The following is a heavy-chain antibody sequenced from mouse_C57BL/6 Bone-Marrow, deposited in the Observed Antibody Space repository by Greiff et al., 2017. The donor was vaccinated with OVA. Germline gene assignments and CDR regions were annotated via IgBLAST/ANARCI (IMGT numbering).Heavy chain of an antibody. Sequence: QFQLQQSGAELVRPGTSVKVSCKASGYAFTNYLIEWVKQRPGQGLEWIGVINPGSGGTNYNEKFKGKATLTADKSSSTAYMQLSSLTSEDSAVYFCARVTTRFAYWGQGTLVTVSA. CDR1: GYAFTNYL. D-gene: IGHD2-2*01. CDR3: ARVTTRFAY. V-gene: IGHV1-54*01. CDR2: INPGSGGT. J-gene: IGHJ3*01.